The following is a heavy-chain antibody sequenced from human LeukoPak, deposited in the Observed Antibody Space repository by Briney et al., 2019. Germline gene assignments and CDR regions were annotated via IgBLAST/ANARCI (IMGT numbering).Heavy chain of an antibody. CDR1: GGSFSGYY. V-gene: IGHV4-34*01. D-gene: IGHD3-10*01. Sequence: PSETLSLTCAVYGGSFSGYYWSWIRQPPGKGLEWIGEINHSGSTNYNPSLKSRVTISVDTSKNQFSLKLSSVTAADTAVYYCARGPHDYYGSGSPYYFDYWGQGTLVTVSS. CDR2: INHSGST. J-gene: IGHJ4*02. CDR3: ARGPHDYYGSGSPYYFDY.